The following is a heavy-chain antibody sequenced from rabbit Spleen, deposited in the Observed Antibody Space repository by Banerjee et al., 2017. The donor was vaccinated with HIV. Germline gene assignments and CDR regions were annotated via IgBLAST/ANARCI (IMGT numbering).Heavy chain of an antibody. V-gene: IGHV1S45*01. CDR1: GFSFSNSYY. Sequence: QEQLVESGGDRVKPGASLTLTCTASGFSFSNSYYMCWVRQAPGKGLESIACTAGGRSTFTYYASWAKGRFTISKASSTTVTLQMTSLTAADTATYFCARDTATSFSTYGMDLWGPGTLVTVS. CDR3: ARDTATSFSTYGMDL. D-gene: IGHD1-1*01. J-gene: IGHJ6*01. CDR2: TAGGRSTFT.